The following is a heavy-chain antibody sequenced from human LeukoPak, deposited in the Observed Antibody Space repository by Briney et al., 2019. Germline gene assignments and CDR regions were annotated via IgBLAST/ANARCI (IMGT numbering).Heavy chain of an antibody. D-gene: IGHD3-22*01. CDR3: ATPLDYYDSSGYHQGGD. CDR2: INSDGSSI. V-gene: IGHV3-74*01. J-gene: IGHJ4*02. CDR1: GFTFSSHW. Sequence: GGSLRLSCAASGFTFSSHWMHWVRQAPGKGLVWVSRINSDGSSISYADSVKGRFTISRDNAKNSLYLRMNSLRAEDTAVYYCATPLDYYDSSGYHQGGDWGQGTLVTVSS.